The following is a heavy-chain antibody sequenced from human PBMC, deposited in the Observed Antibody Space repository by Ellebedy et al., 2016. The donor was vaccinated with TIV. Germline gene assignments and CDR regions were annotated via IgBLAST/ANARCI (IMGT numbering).Heavy chain of an antibody. CDR3: ARARSSGWLHTPDY. Sequence: AASVKVSCKASGYTFTSYYMHWVRQAPGQGPEWMGIINPSSGSTTYAQKLQGRLTMTRHTSTSTVYMELSSLRSEDTAVYYCARARSSGWLHTPDYWGQGLLVTVSS. D-gene: IGHD6-19*01. CDR2: INPSSGST. J-gene: IGHJ4*02. CDR1: GYTFTSYY. V-gene: IGHV1-46*04.